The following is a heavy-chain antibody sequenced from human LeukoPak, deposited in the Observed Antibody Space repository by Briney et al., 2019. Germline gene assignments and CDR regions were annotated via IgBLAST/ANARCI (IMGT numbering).Heavy chain of an antibody. CDR1: GFTFSSYA. Sequence: GGSLRLSCAASGFTFSSYAMSWVRQAPGKGLEWVSAIRGSGGSTYYSDSVKGRFTISRDNSKNTLFLQMNSLRPEDTAVYYCAKDPRDHSYGWSWRYFDYWGQGTLVTVSS. CDR3: AKDPRDHSYGWSWRYFDY. D-gene: IGHD5-18*01. J-gene: IGHJ4*02. V-gene: IGHV3-23*01. CDR2: IRGSGGST.